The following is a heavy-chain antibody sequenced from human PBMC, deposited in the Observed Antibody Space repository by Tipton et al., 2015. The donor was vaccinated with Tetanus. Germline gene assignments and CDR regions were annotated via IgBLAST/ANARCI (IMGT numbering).Heavy chain of an antibody. CDR2: IIPIFGTA. J-gene: IGHJ6*02. CDR1: GGTFSNYA. CDR3: ARKGDIVAVSAANYYGLDV. V-gene: IGHV1-69*01. Sequence: QSGAEVKKPGSSVKVSCKASGGTFSNYAISWVRQAPGQGLEWMGGIIPIFGTAKYAQKFQGRVTITADESTSTAYMELSSLRSEDSAVYYCARKGDIVAVSAANYYGLDVWGQGTTVSVSS. D-gene: IGHD2-2*01.